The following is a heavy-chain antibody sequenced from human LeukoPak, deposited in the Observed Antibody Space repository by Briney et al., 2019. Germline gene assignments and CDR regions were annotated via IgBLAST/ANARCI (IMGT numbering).Heavy chain of an antibody. V-gene: IGHV4-34*01. CDR2: INHSGST. J-gene: IGHJ6*03. D-gene: IGHD2-2*01. CDR3: ARARPLLGYCSSTSCYPYYMDV. CDR1: GGSFSGYY. Sequence: PSETLSLTCAVYGGSFSGYYWSWIRQPPGKGLEWIGEINHSGSTNYNPSLKSRVTLSVDTSKNQFSLKLSSVTAADTAVYYCARARPLLGYCSSTSCYPYYMDVWGKGTTVTVSS.